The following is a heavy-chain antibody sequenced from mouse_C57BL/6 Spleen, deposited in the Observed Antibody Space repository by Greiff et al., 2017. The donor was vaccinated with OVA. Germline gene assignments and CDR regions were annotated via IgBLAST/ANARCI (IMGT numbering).Heavy chain of an antibody. V-gene: IGHV1-61*01. D-gene: IGHD1-1*01. CDR3: ARDYYGSSYEGLFDY. CDR2: IYPSDSET. J-gene: IGHJ2*01. Sequence: VQLVESGAELVRPGSSVKLSCKASGYTFTSYWMDWVKQRPGQGLEWIGNIYPSDSETHYNQKFKDKATLTVDKSSSTAYMQLSSLTSEDSAVYYCARDYYGSSYEGLFDYWGQGTTLTVSS. CDR1: GYTFTSYW.